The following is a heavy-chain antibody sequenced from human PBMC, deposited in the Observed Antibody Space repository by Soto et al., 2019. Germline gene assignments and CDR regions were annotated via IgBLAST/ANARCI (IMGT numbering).Heavy chain of an antibody. CDR3: VIPAVRITRADHTCLDP. V-gene: IGHV1-18*01. J-gene: IGHJ5*02. D-gene: IGHD2-2*01. CDR1: GYTFSTYV. CDR2: ISAYNGDT. Sequence: ASVKVSCKASGYTFSTYVINWVRQTPGQGLEWMGWISAYNGDTDYAQNFQGRVTMTTDTSTSTAYMELRSLRSDDTAVYYCVIPAVRITRADHTCLDPWGQGTLVTVSS.